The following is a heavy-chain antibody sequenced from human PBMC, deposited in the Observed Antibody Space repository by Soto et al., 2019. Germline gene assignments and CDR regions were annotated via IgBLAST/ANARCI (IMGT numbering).Heavy chain of an antibody. D-gene: IGHD1-26*01. CDR1: GYTFTAYY. Sequence: ASVKVSCKASGYTFTAYYIHWVRQAPGQGLEWMGWISPNSGGTNYAQKFQGRVTMTRDTSITTVYMELSRLSSDDTALYYCAKVSMSGDAFHTFDFWGQGALLTVS. J-gene: IGHJ4*02. CDR3: AKVSMSGDAFHTFDF. CDR2: ISPNSGGT. V-gene: IGHV1-2*02.